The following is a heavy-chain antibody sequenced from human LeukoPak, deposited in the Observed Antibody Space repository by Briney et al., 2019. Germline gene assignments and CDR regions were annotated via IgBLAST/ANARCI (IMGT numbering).Heavy chain of an antibody. D-gene: IGHD3-22*01. J-gene: IGHJ4*02. CDR2: IYHSGST. V-gene: IGHV4-4*02. Sequence: RASETLSLTCAVSGGSISSSSWWSWVRQPPGKGLEWIGEIYHSGSTNYNPSLKSRVTISVDKSKNQFSLKLSSVTAADTAVYYCARWEGSSGLYYFDYWGQGTLVTVSS. CDR1: GGSISSSSW. CDR3: ARWEGSSGLYYFDY.